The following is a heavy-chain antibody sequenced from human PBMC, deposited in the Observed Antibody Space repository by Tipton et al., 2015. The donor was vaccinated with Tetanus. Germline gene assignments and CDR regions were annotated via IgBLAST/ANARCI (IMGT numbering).Heavy chain of an antibody. D-gene: IGHD2-21*02. CDR2: INHSGST. V-gene: IGHV4-34*01. J-gene: IGHJ4*02. CDR1: GGSFSGYY. CDR3: ARYYIVTDMGYYFGI. Sequence: TLSLTCAVYGGSFSGYYWSWIRQPPGKGLEWIGEINHSGSTNYNPPLKSRVTISVDTSKNQFSLKVSSVTAADTAIYYCARYYIVTDMGYYFGIWGQGALVPVSS.